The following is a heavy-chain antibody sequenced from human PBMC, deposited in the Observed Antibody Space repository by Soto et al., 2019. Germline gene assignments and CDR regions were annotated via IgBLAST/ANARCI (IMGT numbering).Heavy chain of an antibody. CDR2: INHSGST. D-gene: IGHD2-8*02. CDR1: GGSIISYY. Sequence: SETLSLTCTVSGGSIISYYWSWIRQPPGTGLEWIGEINHSGSTNYNPSLKSRVTISVDTSKNQFSLKLTSVTAADTAVYYCARDKITGLFDYWGQGTLVTVSS. CDR3: ARDKITGLFDY. J-gene: IGHJ4*02. V-gene: IGHV4-34*01.